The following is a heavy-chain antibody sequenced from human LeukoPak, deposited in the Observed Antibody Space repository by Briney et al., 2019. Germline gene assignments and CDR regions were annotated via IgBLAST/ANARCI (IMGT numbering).Heavy chain of an antibody. CDR3: ARDLSSSSTAYFQH. CDR1: GFTFSSYS. D-gene: IGHD6-6*01. CDR2: ISSSSSTI. J-gene: IGHJ1*01. V-gene: IGHV3-48*04. Sequence: GGSLRLSCAASGFTFSSYSMNWVRQAPGKGLEWVSYISSSSSTIYYADSVKVRFTISRDNAKNSLYLQMNSLRAEDTAVYYCARDLSSSSTAYFQHWGQGTLVTVSS.